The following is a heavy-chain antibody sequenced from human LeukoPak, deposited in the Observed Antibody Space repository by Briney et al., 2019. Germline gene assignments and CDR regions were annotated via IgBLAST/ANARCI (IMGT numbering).Heavy chain of an antibody. CDR3: ARGGLADIVVVPAARNWFDP. CDR2: IIPIFATT. D-gene: IGHD2-2*01. V-gene: IGHV1-69*13. CDR1: GGTFSSYA. J-gene: IGHJ5*02. Sequence: ASVKVSCKASGGTFSSYAISWVRQAPGQGLEWMGGIIPIFATTNFAQKFQGRVTITADESTSTAYMELSSLRSEDTAVYYCARGGLADIVVVPAARNWFDPWGQGTLVTVSS.